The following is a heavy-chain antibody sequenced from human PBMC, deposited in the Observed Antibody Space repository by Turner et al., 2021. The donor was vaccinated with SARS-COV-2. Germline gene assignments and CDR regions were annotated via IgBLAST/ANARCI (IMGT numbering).Heavy chain of an antibody. CDR1: GGTFSSYD. V-gene: IGHV1-69*01. Sequence: QVQLVQSGEEVKKPGSTVTVSCTASGGTFSSYDFSWVRQAPTQGLEWLGGVVPMMRSVKYAQKFHGRLTITADESTSTVHMELTNLRSEDTAVYFCARAGRVDGFYGGLDYWGRGTLVTVSS. J-gene: IGHJ4*02. D-gene: IGHD2-8*02. CDR2: VVPMMRSV. CDR3: ARAGRVDGFYGGLDY.